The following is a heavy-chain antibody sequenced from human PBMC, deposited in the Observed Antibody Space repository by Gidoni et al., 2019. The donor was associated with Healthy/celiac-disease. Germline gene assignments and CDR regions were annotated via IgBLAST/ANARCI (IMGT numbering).Heavy chain of an antibody. V-gene: IGHV2-26*01. CDR1: RFSLSNDRMG. CDR3: ARIPGSHYYYYCMDV. D-gene: IGHD1-1*01. Sequence: QVTLKESGPVLVNPTATLTLKCTGPRFSLSNDRMGVSWIRQPPGKALEWPAHIFTNDEKSYSTPLQSSHTTSKDPSKTQVVLTMSNVYPVDTATYYCARIPGSHYYYYCMDVWGQGTTVTVSS. CDR2: IFTNDEK. J-gene: IGHJ6*02.